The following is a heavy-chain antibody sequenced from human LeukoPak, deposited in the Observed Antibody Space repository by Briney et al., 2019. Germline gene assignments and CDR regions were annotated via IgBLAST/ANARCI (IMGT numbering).Heavy chain of an antibody. CDR1: GGTFSSYA. CDR2: IIPIFGTA. Sequence: SVKVSCKASGGTFSSYAISWVRQAPGQGLEWMGGIIPIFGTANYAQKFQGRVTITADESTSTAYMELSSLRSEDTAVYYCARNRYCSSTSCSYYYYYMDVWGKGTTVTVSS. V-gene: IGHV1-69*13. J-gene: IGHJ6*03. CDR3: ARNRYCSSTSCSYYYYYMDV. D-gene: IGHD2-2*01.